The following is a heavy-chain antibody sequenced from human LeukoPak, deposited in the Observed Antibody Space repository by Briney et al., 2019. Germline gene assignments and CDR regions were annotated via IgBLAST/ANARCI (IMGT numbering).Heavy chain of an antibody. D-gene: IGHD2-21*02. V-gene: IGHV3-11*04. J-gene: IGHJ5*02. CDR1: GFTFSDYY. CDR3: AREGGAYCGGDCYTNWFDP. CDR2: ISSSGSTI. Sequence: KAGGSLRLSCAASGFTFSDYYMSWIRQAPGKGLEWVSYISSSGSTIYYADSVKGRFTISRDNAKNSLYLQMNSLRAEDTAVYYCAREGGAYCGGDCYTNWFDPWGQGTLVTVSS.